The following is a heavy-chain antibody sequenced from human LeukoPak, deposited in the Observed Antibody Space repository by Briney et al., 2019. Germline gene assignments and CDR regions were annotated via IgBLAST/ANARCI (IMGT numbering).Heavy chain of an antibody. V-gene: IGHV3-30*18. Sequence: GGSLRLSCAASGFTFSSYAMSWVRQAPGKGLEWVAVISYDGSNKYYADSVKGRFTISRDNSKNTLYLQMNSLRAEDTAVYYCAKDRIAVAGPFDYWGQGTLVTVSS. D-gene: IGHD6-19*01. CDR3: AKDRIAVAGPFDY. CDR1: GFTFSSYA. J-gene: IGHJ4*02. CDR2: ISYDGSNK.